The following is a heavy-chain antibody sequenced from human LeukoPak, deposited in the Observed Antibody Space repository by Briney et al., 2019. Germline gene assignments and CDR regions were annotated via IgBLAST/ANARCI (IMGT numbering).Heavy chain of an antibody. CDR2: ISGGGGST. D-gene: IGHD3-22*01. CDR3: AKDSDYYDSSGYFDY. CDR1: GFTFTSYS. Sequence: AGGSLRLSCAASGFTFTSYSMNWVRQAPGKGLEWVSTISGGGGSTYYADSVKGRFTISRDNSKNTLYLQMNSLRAEDTAVYYCAKDSDYYDSSGYFDYWGQGTLVTVSS. J-gene: IGHJ4*02. V-gene: IGHV3-23*01.